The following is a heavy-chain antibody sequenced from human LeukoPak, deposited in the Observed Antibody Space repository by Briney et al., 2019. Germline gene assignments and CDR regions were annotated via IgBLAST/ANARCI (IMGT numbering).Heavy chain of an antibody. CDR3: ARDKGAVVRGAIRAYGMDV. D-gene: IGHD3-10*01. CDR1: GYTFTSYG. V-gene: IGHV1-18*01. Sequence: ASVKVSCKASGYTFTSYGISWVRQAPGQGLEWMGLISAYNGNKNYAQKLQGRVTMTTDTSTSTAYMELRSLRSDDTAVYYCARDKGAVVRGAIRAYGMDVWGQGTTVTVSS. CDR2: ISAYNGNK. J-gene: IGHJ6*01.